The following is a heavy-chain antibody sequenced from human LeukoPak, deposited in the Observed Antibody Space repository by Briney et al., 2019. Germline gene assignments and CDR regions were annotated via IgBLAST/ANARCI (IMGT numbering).Heavy chain of an antibody. J-gene: IGHJ4*02. CDR3: ARSGGYSYGYFDY. CDR1: GGSFSGYY. D-gene: IGHD5-18*01. Sequence: SETLSLTCAVYGGSFSGYYWSWIRQPPGKGLEWIGEINHSGSTNYNPSLKSRVTISLDTSKNQFSLKLSSVTAADTAVYYCARSGGYSYGYFDYWGQGTLVTVSS. CDR2: INHSGST. V-gene: IGHV4-34*01.